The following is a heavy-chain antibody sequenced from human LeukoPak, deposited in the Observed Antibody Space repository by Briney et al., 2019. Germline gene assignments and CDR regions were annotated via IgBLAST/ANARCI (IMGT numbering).Heavy chain of an antibody. J-gene: IGHJ4*02. CDR2: ISRSSGTI. Sequence: GGSLRLSCRASGFVFSDYTMNWVRQAPGRGLEWISYISRSSGTIYYADSVKGRFTISRDNGKNSLYLQMNSLRAEDTAVYYCAKAMTKGPPFDYWGQGTLVTVSS. CDR1: GFVFSDYT. V-gene: IGHV3-48*01. D-gene: IGHD3-22*01. CDR3: AKAMTKGPPFDY.